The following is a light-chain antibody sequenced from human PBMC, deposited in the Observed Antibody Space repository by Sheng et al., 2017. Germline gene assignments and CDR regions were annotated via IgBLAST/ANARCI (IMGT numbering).Light chain of an antibody. CDR3: QVWDNTSDHQV. CDR1: NIGSKS. CDR2: DDN. V-gene: IGLV3-21*02. J-gene: IGLJ1*01. Sequence: SYVLTQPPSVSVAPGQTARITCGGNNIGSKSVHWYQQKPGQAPVLVVYDDNNRPSGIPERFSGSNSGNTATLSVSRVEAGDEADYYCQVWDNTSDHQVFGPGTTVTVL.